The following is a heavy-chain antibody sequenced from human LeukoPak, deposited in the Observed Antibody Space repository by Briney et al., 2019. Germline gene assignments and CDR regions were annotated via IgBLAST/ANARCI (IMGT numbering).Heavy chain of an antibody. CDR1: GFTFSSYA. CDR3: VRDRNSQPNF. J-gene: IGHJ4*02. CDR2: ISGSGGST. D-gene: IGHD2-2*01. Sequence: QSGGSLRLSCAASGFTFSSYAMSWVRQAPGKGLEWVSAISGSGGSTYYADSVKGRFTISRDNAKNTLYLQMNSLRVEDTAVYFCVRDRNSQPNFWGQGTLVTVSS. V-gene: IGHV3-23*01.